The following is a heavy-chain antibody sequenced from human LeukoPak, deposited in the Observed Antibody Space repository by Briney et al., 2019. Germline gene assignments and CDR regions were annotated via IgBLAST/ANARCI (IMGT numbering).Heavy chain of an antibody. J-gene: IGHJ6*03. D-gene: IGHD6-13*01. CDR2: IYTTGST. CDR1: GGSISSYY. CDR3: ARDRVGSSSWSPYYYYYYMDV. Sequence: ASETLSLTCTVSGGSISSYYWTWIRQPAGKGLEWIGRIYTTGSTNYNPSLNSRVTMSVDTSKNQFSLKLSSVTAADTAVYYCARDRVGSSSWSPYYYYYYMDVWGKGTTVTVSS. V-gene: IGHV4-4*07.